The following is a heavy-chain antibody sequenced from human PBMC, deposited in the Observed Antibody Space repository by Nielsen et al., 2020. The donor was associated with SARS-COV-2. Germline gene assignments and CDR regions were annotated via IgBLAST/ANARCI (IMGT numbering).Heavy chain of an antibody. J-gene: IGHJ5*02. D-gene: IGHD1-26*01. Sequence: GESLKISCAASGFTLSDYAIQWVRQAPGKGLEYVATIKSQSHGSSTSYISSVRGRFTISRDNSKSILYLQMDSLRAEDMAVYYCARDSGGSYDLWGHGTLVTVSS. V-gene: IGHV3-64*01. CDR3: ARDSGGSYDL. CDR1: GFTLSDYA. CDR2: IKSQSHGSST.